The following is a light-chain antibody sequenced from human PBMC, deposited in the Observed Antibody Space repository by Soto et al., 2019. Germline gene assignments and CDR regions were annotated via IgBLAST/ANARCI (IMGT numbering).Light chain of an antibody. V-gene: IGKV3-15*01. CDR1: QSVSSN. CDR3: QQYNSWPPWA. J-gene: IGKJ1*01. Sequence: EIVMQQSPAPLSVSGGERAIICCRASQSVSSNLAWYQQKPGRAPRVLISGAFTRVTGVPVRFSGSGSWTVFSLPICNRQYEHLAVSYGQQYNSWPPWAFGQGTKVEIK. CDR2: GAF.